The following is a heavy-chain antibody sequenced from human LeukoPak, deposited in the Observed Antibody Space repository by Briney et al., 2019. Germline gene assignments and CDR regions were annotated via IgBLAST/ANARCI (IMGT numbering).Heavy chain of an antibody. D-gene: IGHD2-15*01. V-gene: IGHV3-23*01. CDR1: GFTFSNYA. J-gene: IGHJ4*02. Sequence: PGGSLRLSCAASGFTFSNYAMRWVRQAPGKGLEWVSTVSGSGGTTYYADSVKGRFTISRDNSKNTLYLQMNSLRVEDTAVYYCAKDAGRFPTPPTDYWGQGSLVTVSS. CDR3: AKDAGRFPTPPTDY. CDR2: VSGSGGTT.